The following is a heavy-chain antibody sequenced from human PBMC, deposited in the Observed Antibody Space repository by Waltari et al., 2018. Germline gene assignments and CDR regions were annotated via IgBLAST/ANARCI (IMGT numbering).Heavy chain of an antibody. V-gene: IGHV3-48*03. CDR2: ISSSGSTI. Sequence: EVQLVESGGGLVQPGGSLRLSCAASGFTFSSYEMNWVRQAPGKGLEWVSYISSSGSTIYYADSVKGRFTISRDNAKNSLYLQMNSLRAEDTAVYYCARDLQRGYSYGGFDYWGQGTLVTVSS. J-gene: IGHJ4*02. CDR3: ARDLQRGYSYGGFDY. CDR1: GFTFSSYE. D-gene: IGHD5-18*01.